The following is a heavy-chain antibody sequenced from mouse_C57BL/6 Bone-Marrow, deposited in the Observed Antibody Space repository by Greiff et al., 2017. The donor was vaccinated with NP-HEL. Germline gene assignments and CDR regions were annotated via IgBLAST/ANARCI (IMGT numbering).Heavy chain of an antibody. CDR3: ARYYSNPAWFAY. D-gene: IGHD2-5*01. V-gene: IGHV7-3*01. CDR1: GFTFTDYY. CDR2: IRNKANGYTT. J-gene: IGHJ3*01. Sequence: EVMLVESGGGLVQPGGSLSLSCAASGFTFTDYYMSWVRQPPGKALEWLGFIRNKANGYTTEYSASVKGRFTISRDNSQSILYLQMNALRAEDSATYYCARYYSNPAWFAYWGQGTLVTVSA.